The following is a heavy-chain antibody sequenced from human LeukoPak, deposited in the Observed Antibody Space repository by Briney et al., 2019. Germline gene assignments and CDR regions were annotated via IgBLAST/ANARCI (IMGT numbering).Heavy chain of an antibody. CDR1: GYTFNTYA. D-gene: IGHD6-6*01. J-gene: IGHJ6*03. V-gene: IGHV1-8*03. CDR2: TNPNSGDT. CDR3: ARARYSSSSGRYYYYYMDV. Sequence: GASVKVSCKASGYTFNTYAIHWVRQATGQGLEWMGWTNPNSGDTVYAQKFQGRVTITADESTSTAYMELSSLRSEDTAVYYCARARYSSSSGRYYYYYMDVWGKGTTVTVSS.